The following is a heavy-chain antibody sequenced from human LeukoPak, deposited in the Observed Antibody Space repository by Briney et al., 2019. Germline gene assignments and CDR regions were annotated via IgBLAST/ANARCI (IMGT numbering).Heavy chain of an antibody. J-gene: IGHJ5*02. CDR3: ARDPQHGSYYDFWSGTNWFDP. D-gene: IGHD3-3*01. V-gene: IGHV1-2*02. CDR2: INPNSGGT. Sequence: ASVKVSCKASGYTFTSYYMHWARQAPGQGLEWMGWINPNSGGTNYAQKFQGRVTMTRDPSISTAYMELSRLRSDDTAVYYCARDPQHGSYYDFWSGTNWFDPWGQGTLVTVSS. CDR1: GYTFTSYY.